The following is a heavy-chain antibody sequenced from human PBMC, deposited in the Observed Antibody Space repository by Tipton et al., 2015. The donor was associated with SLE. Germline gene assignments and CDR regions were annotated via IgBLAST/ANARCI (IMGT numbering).Heavy chain of an antibody. CDR2: INIGGSYI. CDR3: ARGGYYYGSGSPDVFDI. CDR1: GFIFSEYS. V-gene: IGHV3-21*01. J-gene: IGHJ3*02. Sequence: GSLRLSCAASGFIFSEYSMNWVRQAPGKGLEWVSSINIGGSYIDYADSVKGRFTISRDNAKNSLSLQMSSLRAEDTAVYYCARGGYYYGSGSPDVFDIWGQGTMVTVSS. D-gene: IGHD3-10*01.